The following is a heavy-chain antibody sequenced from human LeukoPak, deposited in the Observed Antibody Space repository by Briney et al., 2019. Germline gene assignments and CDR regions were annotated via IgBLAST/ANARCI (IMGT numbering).Heavy chain of an antibody. Sequence: GRSLRLSCAASGFTFSSYGKHWVRQAPGKGLEWVAVISYDGSNKYYADSVKGRFTISRDNSKNTLYLQMNSLRAEDTAVYYCAKPWGPYSSGWYYFDYWGQGTLVTVSS. CDR3: AKPWGPYSSGWYYFDY. D-gene: IGHD6-19*01. CDR2: ISYDGSNK. V-gene: IGHV3-30*18. CDR1: GFTFSSYG. J-gene: IGHJ4*02.